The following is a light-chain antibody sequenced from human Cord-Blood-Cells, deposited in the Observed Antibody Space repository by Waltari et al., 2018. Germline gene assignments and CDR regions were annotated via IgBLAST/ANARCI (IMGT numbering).Light chain of an antibody. V-gene: IGKV3-15*01. CDR2: GAS. Sequence: EIVMTQSPATLSVSPGERATLSYRASQSVSSNLAWYQQKPGQAPRLLIYGASTRATGSPARFSGSGSGTEFTLTISGLQSEDFAVYYSQQYNNWPLTLGGGTKVEIK. J-gene: IGKJ4*01. CDR1: QSVSSN. CDR3: QQYNNWPLT.